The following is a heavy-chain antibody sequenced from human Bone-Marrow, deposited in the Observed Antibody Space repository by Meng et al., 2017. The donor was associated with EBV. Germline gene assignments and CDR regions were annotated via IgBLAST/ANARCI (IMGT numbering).Heavy chain of an antibody. CDR1: GFTFSSYA. CDR2: ISGSGGST. Sequence: EVQLVEAGGGLVQPGXXXXRSCAASGFTFSSYAMSWVRQAPGKGLEWVSAISGSGGSTYYADSVKGRFTISRDNSKNTLYLQMNSLRAEDTAVYYCAKDREGAYSSSSFDYWGQGTRVTVSS. J-gene: IGHJ4*02. D-gene: IGHD6-6*01. V-gene: IGHV3-23*04. CDR3: AKDREGAYSSSSFDY.